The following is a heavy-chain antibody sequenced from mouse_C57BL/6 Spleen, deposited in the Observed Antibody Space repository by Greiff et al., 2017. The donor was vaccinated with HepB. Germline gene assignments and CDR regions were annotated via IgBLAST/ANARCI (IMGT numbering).Heavy chain of an antibody. D-gene: IGHD1-1*01. CDR3: TTTITTVVRFDY. Sequence: LVESGAELVRPGASVKLSCTASGFNIKDDYMHWVKQRPEQGLEWIGWIDPENGDTEYASKFQGKATITADTSSNTAYLQLSSLTSEDTAVYYCTTTITTVVRFDYWGQGTTLTVSS. V-gene: IGHV14-4*01. CDR2: IDPENGDT. CDR1: GFNIKDDY. J-gene: IGHJ2*01.